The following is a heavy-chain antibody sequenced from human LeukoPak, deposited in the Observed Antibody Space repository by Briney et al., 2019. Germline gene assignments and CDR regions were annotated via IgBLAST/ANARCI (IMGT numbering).Heavy chain of an antibody. D-gene: IGHD2-8*01. J-gene: IGHJ4*02. Sequence: GGSLRLSCVVSGFTFTGYSMNWVRQAPGKGLEWVSSISSSSSHIFYADSVKGRFTISRDNAKNSLYLQMNSLRAEDTAVYYCARDRTKAGYWGQGTLVTVSS. CDR3: ARDRTKAGY. CDR1: GFTFTGYS. CDR2: ISSSSSHI. V-gene: IGHV3-21*01.